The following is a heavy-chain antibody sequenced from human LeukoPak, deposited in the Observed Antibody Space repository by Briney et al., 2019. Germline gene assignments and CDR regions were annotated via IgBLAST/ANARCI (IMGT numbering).Heavy chain of an antibody. CDR3: ARGGYSTDAYYFDY. CDR2: ISYDGSTK. CDR1: GFTFTNYA. Sequence: GGSLRLSCTASGFTFTNYAMQWVRQAPGKGLEWVAVISYDGSTKYYADSVKGRFSISGDNSKYTLYLQVNSLRTEDTAVYYCARGGYSTDAYYFDYWGQGTLVTVSS. D-gene: IGHD5-18*01. J-gene: IGHJ4*02. V-gene: IGHV3-30*04.